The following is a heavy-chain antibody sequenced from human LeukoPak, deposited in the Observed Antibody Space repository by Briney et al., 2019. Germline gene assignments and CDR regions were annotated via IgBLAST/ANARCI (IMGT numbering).Heavy chain of an antibody. D-gene: IGHD5-12*01. V-gene: IGHV3-7*01. Sequence: GGSLRLSCAASGFTFSSYWMSWVRQAPGKGLEWVANIKQDGSEKYYVDSEKGRFTISRDNAKNSLYLQMNSLRAEDTAVYYCAREGGYLYYYYYGMDVWGQGTTVTVSS. CDR3: AREGGYLYYYYYGMDV. J-gene: IGHJ6*02. CDR1: GFTFSSYW. CDR2: IKQDGSEK.